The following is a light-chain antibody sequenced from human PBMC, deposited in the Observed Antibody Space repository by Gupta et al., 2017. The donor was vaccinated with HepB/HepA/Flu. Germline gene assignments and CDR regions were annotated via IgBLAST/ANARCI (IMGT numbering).Light chain of an antibody. CDR2: AAS. J-gene: IGKJ1*01. CDR3: QQSYNTPRT. CDR1: QTISRH. V-gene: IGKV1-39*01. Sequence: QLPRPPPSLSPSLGDRVSITCRASQTISRHLNWYQQKPGKAPNVLISAASSLQSGVPSRFSGSGSGTDFNLTISSLQPEDFATYYCQQSYNTPRTFGQGTKVEIK.